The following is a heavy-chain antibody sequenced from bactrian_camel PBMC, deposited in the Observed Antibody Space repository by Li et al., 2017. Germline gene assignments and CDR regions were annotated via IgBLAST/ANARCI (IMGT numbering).Heavy chain of an antibody. D-gene: IGHD3*01. CDR2: ITRIHGGT. J-gene: IGHJ4*01. Sequence: HVQLVESGGGLVQPGGSLNLSCAATGKTNVLNCMGWFRQAPGKERESVAVITRIHGGTEYADSVKGRLIISRDSSKMTWSLQMNNLKPEDTAMYYCAAVTGCSLTPWLRDPGNKSGPMNWGQGTQVTVS. V-gene: IGHV3S53*01. CDR3: AAVTGCSLTPWLRDPGNKSGPMN. CDR1: GKTNVLNC.